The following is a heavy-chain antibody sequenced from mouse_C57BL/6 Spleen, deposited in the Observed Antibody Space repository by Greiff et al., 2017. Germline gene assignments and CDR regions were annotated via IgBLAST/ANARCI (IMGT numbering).Heavy chain of an antibody. D-gene: IGHD1-1*02. Sequence: VKLVESGPGLVAPSQSLSITCTVSGFSLTSYGVRWVRQPPGKGLEWLGVIWGDGSTNYHSALISRLSISKDNSKSQVFLKLNSLQTEYTATYYCAKQGGDMDYWGQGTSVTVSS. CDR2: IWGDGST. J-gene: IGHJ4*01. V-gene: IGHV2-3*01. CDR3: AKQGGDMDY. CDR1: GFSLTSYG.